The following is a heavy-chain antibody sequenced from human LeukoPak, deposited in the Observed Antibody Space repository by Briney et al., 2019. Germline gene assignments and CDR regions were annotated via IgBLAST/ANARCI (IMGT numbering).Heavy chain of an antibody. V-gene: IGHV7-4-1*02. Sequence: ASVKVSCKASGYTFTSYAMNWVRQAPGQGLEWMGWINTNTGNPTYAQGFTGRFVFSLDTSVSTAYLQISSLKAEDTAVYYCARVPKYNWNDGKYFDYWGQGTLVTVSS. CDR2: INTNTGNP. J-gene: IGHJ4*02. CDR1: GYTFTSYA. CDR3: ARVPKYNWNDGKYFDY. D-gene: IGHD1-20*01.